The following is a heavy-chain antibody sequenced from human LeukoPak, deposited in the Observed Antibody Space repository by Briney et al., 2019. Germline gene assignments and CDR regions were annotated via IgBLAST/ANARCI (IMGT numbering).Heavy chain of an antibody. CDR3: AKDPLWFGENF. CDR1: GFTFAGHA. V-gene: IGHV3-23*01. D-gene: IGHD3-10*01. Sequence: GGSLRLSCAASGFTFAGHAMNWVRQASGKGLEWVSGISNGGGSTYYADSVKGRFTISRDNSRDTLYLQMNSLRAGDTAVYYCAKDPLWFGENFWGQGTLVTVSS. CDR2: ISNGGGST. J-gene: IGHJ4*02.